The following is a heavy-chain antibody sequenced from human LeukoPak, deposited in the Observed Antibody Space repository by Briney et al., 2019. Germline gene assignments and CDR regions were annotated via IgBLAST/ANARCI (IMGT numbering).Heavy chain of an antibody. V-gene: IGHV1-18*01. J-gene: IGHJ4*02. CDR1: GYTLISHG. D-gene: IGHD3-9*01. CDR3: ARDKRYAFDN. CDR2: ISANSGDT. Sequence: ASVKVSCKTAGYTLISHGISWVRQAPGQGLEWMGWISANSGDTKIAQKFQGRVTMTTETSTNTAYMELRSLRFDDTAIYYCARDKRYAFDNWGQGTLVSVSS.